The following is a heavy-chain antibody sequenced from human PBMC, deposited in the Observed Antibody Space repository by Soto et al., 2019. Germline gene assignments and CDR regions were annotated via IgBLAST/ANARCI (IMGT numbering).Heavy chain of an antibody. CDR1: GFTFSGYS. CDR3: ARGFRNGFNV. D-gene: IGHD2-8*01. V-gene: IGHV3-21*01. Sequence: EVQLVESGGGLVKPGGSLRLSCVASGFTFSGYSRNWVHQAPGKGLEWVSYISGPSIYIYYADSVKGRFTISRDNAKSAVYLQMNSLRAEDTAVYYCARGFRNGFNVWGQGTTVSVSS. CDR2: ISGPSIYI. J-gene: IGHJ6*02.